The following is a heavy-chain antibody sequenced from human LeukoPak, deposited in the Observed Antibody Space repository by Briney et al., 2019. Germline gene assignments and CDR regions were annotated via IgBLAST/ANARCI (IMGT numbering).Heavy chain of an antibody. J-gene: IGHJ5*02. V-gene: IGHV4-34*01. CDR2: INHSGST. CDR3: ARGRGFFVVVVAATYGWFDP. D-gene: IGHD2-15*01. Sequence: PSETLSLXCAVYGGSFSGYYWSWIRQPPGKGLECIGEINHSGSTNYNPSLKSRVTISVDMSKNQFSLKLSSVTAADTAVYYCARGRGFFVVVVAATYGWFDPWGQGTLVTVSS. CDR1: GGSFSGYY.